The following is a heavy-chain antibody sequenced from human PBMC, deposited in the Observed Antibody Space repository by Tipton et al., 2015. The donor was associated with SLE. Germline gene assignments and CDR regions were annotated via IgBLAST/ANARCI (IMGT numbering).Heavy chain of an antibody. CDR3: ARESSWDPLFDY. V-gene: IGHV4-59*01. D-gene: IGHD6-13*01. Sequence: TLSLTCTVSGGSIRSYYWSWIRQPPGKGLEWIGYIYYSGSTNYNPSLKSRVTISVDTSKNQFSLKLSSVTAADTAVYYCARESSWDPLFDYWGQGTLVTVSS. CDR2: IYYSGST. CDR1: GGSIRSYY. J-gene: IGHJ4*02.